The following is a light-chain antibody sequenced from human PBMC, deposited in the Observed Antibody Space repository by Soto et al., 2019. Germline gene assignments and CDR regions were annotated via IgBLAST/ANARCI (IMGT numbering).Light chain of an antibody. CDR3: QQYNNWPTWT. V-gene: IGKV3-15*01. CDR1: QSVSSN. Sequence: EIVMTQSPATLSVSPGERAPLSCRASQSVSSNLSWYLQKPGQAPRLLIYGASTTAAGTPARFSGSGSGTEFTLTISSLQSEDFAFYYCQQYNNWPTWTFGQGTKVEIK. J-gene: IGKJ1*01. CDR2: GAS.